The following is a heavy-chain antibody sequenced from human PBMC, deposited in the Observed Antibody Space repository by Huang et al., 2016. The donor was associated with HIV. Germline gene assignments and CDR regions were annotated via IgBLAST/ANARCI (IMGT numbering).Heavy chain of an antibody. D-gene: IGHD2-21*02. CDR1: GYSFTNYW. V-gene: IGHV5-51*03. CDR2: SYPADSDT. Sequence: EVQLVQSEAEVKKPGESLKISCRGSGYSFTNYWIGWGRQRHGEGLEVMGVSYPADSDTRYSPSSQGKVTFSADKSTRTAYLQWSSLQASDTAIYYCARSEVLVTAVPFDHWGQGTLVTVSS. J-gene: IGHJ4*02. CDR3: ARSEVLVTAVPFDH.